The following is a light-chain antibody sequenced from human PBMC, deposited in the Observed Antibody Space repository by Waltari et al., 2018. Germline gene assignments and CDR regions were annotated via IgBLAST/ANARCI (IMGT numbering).Light chain of an antibody. Sequence: DIQMTQSPSSLSAAVGDRVTITCRASQSISSYLSWYQQKPGKAPNLLIYAASSLQSGVPSRFSGSGSGTDFTLTISSLQPEDFATYYCQQSYSTPRTFGQGTQVEIK. CDR2: AAS. J-gene: IGKJ1*01. CDR3: QQSYSTPRT. CDR1: QSISSY. V-gene: IGKV1-39*01.